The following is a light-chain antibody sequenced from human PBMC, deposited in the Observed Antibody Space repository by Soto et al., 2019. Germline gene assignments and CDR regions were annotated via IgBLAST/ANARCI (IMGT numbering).Light chain of an antibody. J-gene: IGKJ1*01. Sequence: EIVLTQSPGTLSLSPGERATRSCRASQSVSSSFLAWYQQKPGQAPRLLIYGASIRATGIPDRFSGSGSGTDFTLTISRLEPEDFAVYYCQQYGSSPPWTFGQGTKVEIK. V-gene: IGKV3-20*01. CDR1: QSVSSSF. CDR3: QQYGSSPPWT. CDR2: GAS.